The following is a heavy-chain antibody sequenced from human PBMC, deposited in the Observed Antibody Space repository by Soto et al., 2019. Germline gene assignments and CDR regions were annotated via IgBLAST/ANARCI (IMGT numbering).Heavy chain of an antibody. CDR3: ARLDIVVVPAAGPFDP. Sequence: PGESLKISCKGSGYSFTSYWISWVRQMPGKGLEWMGRIDPSDSYTNYSPSFQGHVTISADKSISTAYLQWSSLKASDTAMYYCARLDIVVVPAAGPFDPWGQGTLVTVSS. J-gene: IGHJ5*02. D-gene: IGHD2-2*01. CDR2: IDPSDSYT. CDR1: GYSFTSYW. V-gene: IGHV5-10-1*01.